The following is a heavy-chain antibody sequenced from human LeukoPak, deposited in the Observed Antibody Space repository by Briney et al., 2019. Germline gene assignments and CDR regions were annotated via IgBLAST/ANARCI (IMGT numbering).Heavy chain of an antibody. CDR2: ISRSGTFI. CDR1: GFTFSSYE. Sequence: AGGSLRLSCAASGFTFSSYEMNWVRQAPGKGLEWLSYISRSGTFIQYADSVKGRFTISRDDAKNSLYLQMNRLRAEDTGVYHCVRDATETQMGWVYFDYCGQGTLVTVSS. CDR3: VRDATETQMGWVYFDY. J-gene: IGHJ4*02. D-gene: IGHD4-17*01. V-gene: IGHV3-48*03.